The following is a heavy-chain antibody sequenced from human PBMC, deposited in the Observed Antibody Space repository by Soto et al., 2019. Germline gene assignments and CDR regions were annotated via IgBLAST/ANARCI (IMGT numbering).Heavy chain of an antibody. CDR2: ITADNGDT. CDR3: ARRKVGAAIGGCYS. V-gene: IGHV1-18*01. D-gene: IGHD1-26*01. Sequence: QVQLVQSGAEVKKPGASVKVSCKTSGYTFTMYGISWVRQAPGQGLEWLGWITADNGDTKYAQKVQDKVTITLDTATTTGYFGPRSRTTGDTAVSYCARRKVGAAIGGCYSRGQGTLVAVSS. J-gene: IGHJ5*01. CDR1: GYTFTMYG.